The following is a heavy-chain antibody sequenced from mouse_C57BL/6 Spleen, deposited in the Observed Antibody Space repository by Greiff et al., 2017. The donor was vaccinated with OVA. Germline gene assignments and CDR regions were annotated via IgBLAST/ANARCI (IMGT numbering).Heavy chain of an antibody. V-gene: IGHV1-61*01. CDR2: IYPSDSET. CDR1: GYTFTSYW. Sequence: QVQLQQPGAELVRPGSSVKLSCKASGYTFTSYWMDWVKQRPGQGLEWIGNIYPSDSETHYNQKFKDKATLTVDKSSSTAYMQLSSLTSEDSAVYYCARSTYYFDYWGQGTTLTVSS. J-gene: IGHJ2*01. CDR3: ARSTYYFDY.